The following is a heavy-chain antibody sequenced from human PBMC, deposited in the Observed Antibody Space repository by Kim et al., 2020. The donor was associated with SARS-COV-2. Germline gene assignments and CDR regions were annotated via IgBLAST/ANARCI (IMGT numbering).Heavy chain of an antibody. V-gene: IGHV7-4-1*02. J-gene: IGHJ5*02. D-gene: IGHD3-10*01. CDR3: AIGSGSYFKSNPNWFDP. CDR2: INTNTGNP. Sequence: ASVKVSCKASGYTFTSYAMNWVRQAPGQGLEWMGWINTNTGNPTYAQGFTGRFVFSLDTSVSTAYLQISSLKAEDTAVYYCAIGSGSYFKSNPNWFDPWGQGTLVTVSS. CDR1: GYTFTSYA.